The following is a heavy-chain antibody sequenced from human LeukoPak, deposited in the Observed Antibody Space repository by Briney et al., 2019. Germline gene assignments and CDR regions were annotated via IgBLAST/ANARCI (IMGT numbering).Heavy chain of an antibody. J-gene: IGHJ4*02. CDR1: GFTFSSFA. Sequence: GGSLRLSCAASGFTFSSFAMNWVRQAPGKGLEWVSHISGSSSNIYYADSVKGRFTISRDNAKNSLYLQMHSLRDEDTAVYYCARDRGSSSWHYFDYWGQGTVVTVSS. CDR3: ARDRGSSSWHYFDY. CDR2: ISGSSSNI. V-gene: IGHV3-48*02. D-gene: IGHD6-13*01.